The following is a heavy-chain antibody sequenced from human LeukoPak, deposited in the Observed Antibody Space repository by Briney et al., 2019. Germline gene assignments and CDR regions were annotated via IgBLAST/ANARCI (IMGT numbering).Heavy chain of an antibody. J-gene: IGHJ4*02. CDR2: INPNSGGT. Sequence: ASVKVSCKASGYTFTGYYMHWVRQAPGQGLEWMGWINPNSGGTNYAQKFQGRVTMTRDTSISTAYMELSRLRSGDTAVYYCARAGYDFWSGSLYFDYWGQGTLVTVSS. CDR3: ARAGYDFWSGSLYFDY. CDR1: GYTFTGYY. V-gene: IGHV1-2*02. D-gene: IGHD3-3*01.